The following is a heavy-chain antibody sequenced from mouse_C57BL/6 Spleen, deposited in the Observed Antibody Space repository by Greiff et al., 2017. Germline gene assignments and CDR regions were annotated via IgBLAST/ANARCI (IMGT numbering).Heavy chain of an antibody. D-gene: IGHD1-1*01. CDR2: IDPEDGDT. CDR3: GRGYYGSSYWFAD. V-gene: IGHV14-2*01. Sequence: EVQLQQSGAELVKPGASVKLSCTASGFNITDYYMHWVKQRTEQGLEWIGRIDPEDGDTKYAPKFQGKATITTDTSSNTAYLQLSSLTSEDTAVYYCGRGYYGSSYWFADWGQGTLVTVSA. J-gene: IGHJ3*01. CDR1: GFNITDYY.